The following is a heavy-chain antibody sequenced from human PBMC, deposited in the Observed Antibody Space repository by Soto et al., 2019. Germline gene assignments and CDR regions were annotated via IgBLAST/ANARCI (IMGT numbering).Heavy chain of an antibody. CDR1: GATFSSNA. J-gene: IGHJ6*02. CDR3: ARDRATVAGIPRHYHYGMDV. D-gene: IGHD6-19*01. V-gene: IGHV1-69*06. Sequence: QVQLVQSGAEVKKPGSSVTVSCKASGATFSSNAISWVRQAPGQGLEWMGGILPILGTADYAQKFQGRVTITADKSTGTAYMEMTSLRSEDTAVYYCARDRATVAGIPRHYHYGMDVWGHGATVTVSS. CDR2: ILPILGTA.